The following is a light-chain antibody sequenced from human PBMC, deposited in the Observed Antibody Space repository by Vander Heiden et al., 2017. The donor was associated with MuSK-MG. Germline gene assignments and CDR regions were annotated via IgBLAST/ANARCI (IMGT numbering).Light chain of an antibody. CDR1: SGINVGTYR. V-gene: IGLV5-45*02. J-gene: IGLJ2*01. CDR2: YKSDSDK. Sequence: QAVLTQPSSLSASPGASASLTCTLRSGINVGTYRIYWYQQKPGSPPQYLLRYKSDSDKQQGSGVPSRFSGYKDASENEGILLISGLQSQEDADYYCMIWHSRAVVFGGGHKMTVL. CDR3: MIWHSRAVV.